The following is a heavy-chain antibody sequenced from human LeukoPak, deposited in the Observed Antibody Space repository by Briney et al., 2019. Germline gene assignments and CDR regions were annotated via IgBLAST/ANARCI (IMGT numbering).Heavy chain of an antibody. V-gene: IGHV4-34*01. Sequence: SETLPLTRPVYLGFYRGYYWSGLGQPPSKGVAWIGVIHYSECTNYNPSLKSRVTISVDTSKNQFSLKLSSVTAADTAVYYCARAVVVPAAIRSVYYYYYMDVWGKGTTVTVSS. D-gene: IGHD2-2*01. CDR3: ARAVVVPAAIRSVYYYYYMDV. J-gene: IGHJ6*03. CDR2: IHYSECT. CDR1: LGFYRGYY.